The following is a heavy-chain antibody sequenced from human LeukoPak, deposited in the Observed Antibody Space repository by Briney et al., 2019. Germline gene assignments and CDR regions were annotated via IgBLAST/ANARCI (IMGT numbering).Heavy chain of an antibody. CDR3: AKQSWGSTYYFDY. V-gene: IGHV3-30*18. D-gene: IGHD7-27*01. CDR2: ISYDGSNK. J-gene: IGHJ4*01. Sequence: GRSERLFCAASGFTLSSYGMHWVRQAPGKGLEWVAVISYDGSNKYYADSVKGRFTISRDNSKNTLYLQMNSLRAEDTAVYYCAKQSWGSTYYFDYWGRGSL. CDR1: GFTLSSYG.